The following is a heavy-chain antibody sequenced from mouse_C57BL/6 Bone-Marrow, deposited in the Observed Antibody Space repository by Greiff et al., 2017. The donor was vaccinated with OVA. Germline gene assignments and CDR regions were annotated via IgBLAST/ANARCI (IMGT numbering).Heavy chain of an antibody. J-gene: IGHJ2*01. CDR1: GYTFTDYY. CDR2: INPNNGGT. Sequence: EVQLQQSGPELVKPGASVKISCKASGYTFTDYYMNWVKQSHGKSLEWIGDINPNNGGTSYNQKFKGKATLTVDKSSSTAYMELRSLTSEDSAVYYCARDGTYYGSSYALYYFDYWGQGTTLTVSS. V-gene: IGHV1-26*01. D-gene: IGHD1-1*01. CDR3: ARDGTYYGSSYALYYFDY.